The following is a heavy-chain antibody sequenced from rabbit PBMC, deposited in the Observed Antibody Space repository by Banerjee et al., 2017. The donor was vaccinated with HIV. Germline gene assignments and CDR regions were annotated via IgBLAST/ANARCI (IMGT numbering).Heavy chain of an antibody. CDR3: ARDYINGYSDYVFNL. V-gene: IGHV1S45*01. J-gene: IGHJ4*01. D-gene: IGHD6-1*01. CDR1: GFDFSSGYD. CDR2: IDVYGST. Sequence: QEQLVEDGGDLVKPGASLTLTCKASGFDFSSGYDMCWVRQAPGKGLEYIGYIDVYGSTYYASWAKGRFTISKTSSTTVTLQMTSLTAADTATYFCARDYINGYSDYVFNLWGPGTLVTVS.